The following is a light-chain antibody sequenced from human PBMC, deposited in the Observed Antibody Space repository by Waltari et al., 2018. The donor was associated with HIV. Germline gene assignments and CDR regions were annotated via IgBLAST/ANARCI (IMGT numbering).Light chain of an antibody. CDR2: DVS. V-gene: IGLV2-14*01. CDR1: SSDVGGYDY. J-gene: IGLJ2*01. Sequence: QSALTQPASVPGSPGQSIPIPCTRTSSDVGGYDYVAWYQQHPGKAPKLMIYDVSRRPSGVSDRFSGSKSGNTASLTISGLQAEDEADYYCSSCTSSNSLVFGGGTKLTVL. CDR3: SSCTSSNSLV.